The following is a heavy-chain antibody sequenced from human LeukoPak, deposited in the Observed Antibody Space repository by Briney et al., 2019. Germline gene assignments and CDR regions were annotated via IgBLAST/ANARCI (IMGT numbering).Heavy chain of an antibody. J-gene: IGHJ4*02. Sequence: GGSLRLSCAASGYTFDDYAMDWVRQAPGKGLEWVSLISGDGGSTYYADSVKGRFTISRDNSENSLYLQMNSLRTEDTALYYCAKDTYYDSSGDFDYWGQGTLVTVSS. CDR2: ISGDGGST. CDR3: AKDTYYDSSGDFDY. D-gene: IGHD3-22*01. CDR1: GYTFDDYA. V-gene: IGHV3-43*02.